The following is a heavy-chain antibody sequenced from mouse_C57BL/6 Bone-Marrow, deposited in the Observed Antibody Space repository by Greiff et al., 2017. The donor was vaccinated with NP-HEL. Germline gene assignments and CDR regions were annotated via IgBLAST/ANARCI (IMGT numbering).Heavy chain of an antibody. Sequence: VHVKQSGAELVRPGASVKLSCTASGFNIKDDYMHWVKQRPEQGLEWIGWIDPENGDTEYASKFQGKATITADTSSNTAYLQLSSLTSEDTAVYYCRGSHFDYWGQGTTLTVSS. CDR3: RGSHFDY. CDR1: GFNIKDDY. D-gene: IGHD1-1*01. V-gene: IGHV14-4*01. J-gene: IGHJ2*01. CDR2: IDPENGDT.